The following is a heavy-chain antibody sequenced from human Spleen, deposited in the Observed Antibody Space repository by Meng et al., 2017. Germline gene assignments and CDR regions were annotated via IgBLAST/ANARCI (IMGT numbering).Heavy chain of an antibody. V-gene: IGHV4-30-2*01. J-gene: IGHJ5*02. CDR2: IYRTGST. D-gene: IGHD6-19*01. CDR1: GGSICSGGYS. Sequence: QVQVQEHGSGLVKRSQSLSPTCAVSGGSICSGGYSWSWIRQPPGKGLEWIGDIYRTGSTHYNPSLKSRVTILVGRSKNQFSLRLISVTAAATAVYYCVRSSGWVRTGFDPWGQGTLVTVSS. CDR3: VRSSGWVRTGFDP.